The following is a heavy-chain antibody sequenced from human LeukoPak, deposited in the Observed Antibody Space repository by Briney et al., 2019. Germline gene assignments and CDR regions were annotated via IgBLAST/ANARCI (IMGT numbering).Heavy chain of an antibody. CDR2: IYTSGST. D-gene: IGHD2-2*01. J-gene: IGHJ6*02. V-gene: IGHV4-61*02. Sequence: SQTLSLTCTVSGGSISSGSYYWSWIRQPAGKGLEWIGRIYTSGSTNYNPSLKSRVTISVDTSKNQFSLKLSSVTAADTAVYYCARDRCSSTSCYLVYYYYGMDVWGQGTTVTVSS. CDR1: GGSISSGSYY. CDR3: ARDRCSSTSCYLVYYYYGMDV.